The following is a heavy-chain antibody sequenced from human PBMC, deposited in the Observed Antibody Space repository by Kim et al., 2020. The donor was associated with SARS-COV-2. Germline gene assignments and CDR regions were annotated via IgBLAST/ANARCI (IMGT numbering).Heavy chain of an antibody. Sequence: GGSLRLSCAASGFTFSSYAMSWVRQAPGKGLEWVSAISGSGGSTYYADSVKGRFTISRDNSKNTLYLQMNSLRAEDTAVYYCAKPYYYDSSGYCLDYWGQGTLVTVSS. CDR1: GFTFSSYA. CDR2: ISGSGGST. J-gene: IGHJ4*02. CDR3: AKPYYYDSSGYCLDY. D-gene: IGHD3-22*01. V-gene: IGHV3-23*01.